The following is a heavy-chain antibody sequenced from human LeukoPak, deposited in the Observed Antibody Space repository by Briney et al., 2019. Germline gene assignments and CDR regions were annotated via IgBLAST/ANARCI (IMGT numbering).Heavy chain of an antibody. V-gene: IGHV3-49*03. CDR1: GFTFGDYA. D-gene: IGHD6-13*01. CDR2: IRSKAYGGTT. CDR3: TRVYSSSWYTFDY. Sequence: GGSLRLSCTASGFTFGDYAMSWFRQAPGKGLEWVGFIRSKAYGGTTEYAASVKGRFTISRDDSKSIAYLQMNSLKTEDTAVYYCTRVYSSSWYTFDYWGREPWSPSPQ. J-gene: IGHJ4*02.